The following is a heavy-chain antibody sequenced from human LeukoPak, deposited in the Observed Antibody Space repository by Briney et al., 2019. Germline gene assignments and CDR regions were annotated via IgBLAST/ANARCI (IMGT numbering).Heavy chain of an antibody. CDR1: GFTFSSYV. D-gene: IGHD6-13*01. CDR3: ARGGRAAAGRGYYYYMDV. J-gene: IGHJ6*03. CDR2: ISGSGGST. V-gene: IGHV3-23*01. Sequence: GGSLRLSCAASGFTFSSYVMSWVRQAPGKGLEWVSAISGSGGSTYNADSVKGRFTISRDNSKNTLYLQMNSLRAEDTAVHYCARGGRAAAGRGYYYYMDVWGKGTTVTISS.